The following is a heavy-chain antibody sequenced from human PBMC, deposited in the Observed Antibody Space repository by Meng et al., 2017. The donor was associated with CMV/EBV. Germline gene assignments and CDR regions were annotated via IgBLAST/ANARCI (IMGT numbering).Heavy chain of an antibody. CDR1: GGSFSGYY. D-gene: IGHD3-16*01. CDR2: INHSGST. V-gene: IGHV4-34*01. Sequence: AVYGGSFSGYYWSWIRQPPGKGLEWIGEINHSGSTNYNPSLKSRVTISVDTSKNQFSLKLSSVTAADTAVYYCARGKGDRVRYFDLWGRGTLVTVSS. J-gene: IGHJ2*01. CDR3: ARGKGDRVRYFDL.